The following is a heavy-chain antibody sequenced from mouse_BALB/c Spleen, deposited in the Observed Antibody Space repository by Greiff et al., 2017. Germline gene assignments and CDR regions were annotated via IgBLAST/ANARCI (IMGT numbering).Heavy chain of an antibody. V-gene: IGHV14-3*02. J-gene: IGHJ4*01. CDR3: ELSEDYAMDY. CDR2: IDPANGNT. Sequence: EVQLQQSGAELVKPGASVKLSCTASGFNIKDTYMHWVKQRPEQGLEWIGRIDPANGNTKYDPKFQGKATITADTSSNTAYLQLSSLTSEDTAVYYCELSEDYAMDYWGQGTSVTVSS. CDR1: GFNIKDTY.